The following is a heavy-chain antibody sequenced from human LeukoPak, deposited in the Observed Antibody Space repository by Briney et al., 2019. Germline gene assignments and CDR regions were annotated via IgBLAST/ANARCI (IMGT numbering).Heavy chain of an antibody. D-gene: IGHD3-10*01. Sequence: SGPALLHPSPALTLTFTFSGFSRGTRGMGVSWIRQPPVKALEWLALIDLDDDKYYSTSLKTRLTISKNTSKNQVALTMTNMDPVDTATYYYARIHRGGFDYWGQGTLVTVSS. V-gene: IGHV2-70*01. CDR3: ARIHRGGFDY. CDR2: IDLDDDK. J-gene: IGHJ4*02. CDR1: GFSRGTRGMG.